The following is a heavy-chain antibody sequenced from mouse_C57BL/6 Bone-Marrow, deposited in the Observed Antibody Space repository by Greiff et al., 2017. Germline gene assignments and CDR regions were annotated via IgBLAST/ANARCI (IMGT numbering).Heavy chain of an antibody. CDR2: IWSGGST. Sequence: QVQLKESGPGLVQPSQSLSITCTVSGFSLTRYGVHWVRQSPGKGLEWLGVIWSGGSTDYNAAFIYRLSISKDNSKSQVFFKMNSLQSDDTSIYYCARGIYYDYEDWYFEVWGTGTTVTVSS. J-gene: IGHJ1*03. CDR1: GFSLTRYG. V-gene: IGHV2-2*01. CDR3: ARGIYYDYEDWYFEV. D-gene: IGHD2-4*01.